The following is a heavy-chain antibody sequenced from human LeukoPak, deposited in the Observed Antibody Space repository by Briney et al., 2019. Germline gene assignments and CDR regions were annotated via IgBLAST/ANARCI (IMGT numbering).Heavy chain of an antibody. CDR2: IYYSGST. CDR1: GGSISSGGYY. Sequence: SETLSLTCTVSGGSISSGGYYWSWIRQHPGKGLEWIGYIYYSGSTYYNPSLKSRVTISVDTSKNQFSLKLSSVTAADTAVYYCARSEGRRYYYDSSGYLAIDYWGQGTLVTVSS. V-gene: IGHV4-31*03. J-gene: IGHJ4*02. D-gene: IGHD3-22*01. CDR3: ARSEGRRYYYDSSGYLAIDY.